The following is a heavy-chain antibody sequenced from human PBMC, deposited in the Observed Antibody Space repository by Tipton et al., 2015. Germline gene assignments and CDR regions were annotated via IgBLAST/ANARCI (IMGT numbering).Heavy chain of an antibody. J-gene: IGHJ5*02. Sequence: TLSLTCIVSGGFISNENYYWSWIRQLPGKGLEWIGYIYYTGRSDYKPSLKSRVTISVDTSKNQFSLKLTSVTAADTAIYYCARESKVWGDRNWFDPWGHGILVTVSS. CDR3: ARESKVWGDRNWFDP. CDR1: GGFISNENYY. V-gene: IGHV4-31*03. D-gene: IGHD3-16*01. CDR2: IYYTGRS.